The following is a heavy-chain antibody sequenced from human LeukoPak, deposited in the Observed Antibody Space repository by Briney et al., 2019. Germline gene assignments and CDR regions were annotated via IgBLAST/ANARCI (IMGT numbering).Heavy chain of an antibody. V-gene: IGHV1-2*02. CDR1: GYTFTGYY. CDR3: ATYRGDYGRVFDY. Sequence: ASVEVSCKASGYTFTGYYMHWVRQAPGQGLEWMGWINPNSGGTNYAQKFQGRVTMTRDTSISTAYMELSRLRSDDTAVYYCATYRGDYGRVFDYWGQGTLVTVSS. CDR2: INPNSGGT. D-gene: IGHD4-17*01. J-gene: IGHJ4*02.